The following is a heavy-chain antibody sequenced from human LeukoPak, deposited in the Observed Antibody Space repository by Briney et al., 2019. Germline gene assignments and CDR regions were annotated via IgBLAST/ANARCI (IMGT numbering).Heavy chain of an antibody. CDR2: INPNSGGT. V-gene: IGHV1-2*02. Sequence: GASVKVSCKASGYTFTGYYMHWVRQAPGQGLEWMGWINPNSGGTNYAQKLQGRVTMTTDTSTSTAYMELRSLRSDDTAVYYCARGYITMVRGAPSSDPPVGMDVWGQGTTVTVSS. CDR3: ARGYITMVRGAPSSDPPVGMDV. J-gene: IGHJ6*02. D-gene: IGHD3-10*01. CDR1: GYTFTGYY.